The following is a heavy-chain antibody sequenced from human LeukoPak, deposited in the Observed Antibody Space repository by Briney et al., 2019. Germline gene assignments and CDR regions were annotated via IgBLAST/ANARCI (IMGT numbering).Heavy chain of an antibody. D-gene: IGHD2-15*01. CDR1: GFTFDDYA. J-gene: IGHJ4*02. CDR3: AKEGPSRAAYFDY. Sequence: GGSLRLSCAASGFTFDDYAMHWVRQAPGKGLEWVAVISYDGSNKYYADSVKGRFTISRDNSKNTLYLQMNSLRAEDTAVYYCAKEGPSRAAYFDYWGQGTLVTVSS. CDR2: ISYDGSNK. V-gene: IGHV3-30*18.